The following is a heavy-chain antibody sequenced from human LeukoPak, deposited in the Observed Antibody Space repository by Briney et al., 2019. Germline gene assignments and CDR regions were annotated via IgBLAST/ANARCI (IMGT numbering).Heavy chain of an antibody. V-gene: IGHV4-34*01. D-gene: IGHD3-9*01. CDR3: ARHRAGYDILTGYYRGAFDI. Sequence: SETLSLTCAVYGGSFSGYYWSWIRQPPGKGLEWIGEINHSGSTNYNPSLKSRVTISVDTSKNQFSLKLSSVTAADTAVYYCARHRAGYDILTGYYRGAFDIWGQGTMVTVSS. J-gene: IGHJ3*02. CDR2: INHSGST. CDR1: GGSFSGYY.